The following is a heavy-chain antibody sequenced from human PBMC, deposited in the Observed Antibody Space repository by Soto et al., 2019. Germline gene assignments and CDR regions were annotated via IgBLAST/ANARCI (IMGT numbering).Heavy chain of an antibody. Sequence: GGSLRLSCAASGFTFSSYGMHWVRQAPGKGLEWVAVIWYDGSNKYYADSVKGRFTISRDNSKNTLYLQMNSLRAEDTAVYYCARGGVAVAGTGAESYWGQGTLVTVSS. V-gene: IGHV3-33*01. CDR2: IWYDGSNK. CDR3: ARGGVAVAGTGAESY. J-gene: IGHJ4*02. CDR1: GFTFSSYG. D-gene: IGHD6-19*01.